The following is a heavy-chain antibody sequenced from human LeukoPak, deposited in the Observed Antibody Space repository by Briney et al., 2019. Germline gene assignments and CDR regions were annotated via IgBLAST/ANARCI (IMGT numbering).Heavy chain of an antibody. CDR2: IKSKTDGGTT. J-gene: IGHJ4*02. CDR3: TTYCDFWSGYFYY. Sequence: PGGSLRLSCAASGFTFNNAWMSWVRQAPGKGLEWVGRIKSKTDGGTTDYAAPVKGRFTISRDDSKNTLFLQMNSLKTEDTAVYYCTTYCDFWSGYFYYWGQGTLVTVSS. D-gene: IGHD3-3*01. CDR1: GFTFNNAW. V-gene: IGHV3-15*01.